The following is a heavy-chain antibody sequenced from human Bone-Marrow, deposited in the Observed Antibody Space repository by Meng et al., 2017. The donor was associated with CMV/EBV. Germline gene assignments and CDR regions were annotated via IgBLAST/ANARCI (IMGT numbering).Heavy chain of an antibody. D-gene: IGHD5-24*01. CDR1: GYSFTSYW. Sequence: GGSLRLSCKGSGYSFTSYWIGWVRQMPGKGLEWMGIIYPGDSDTRYSPSFQGQVTISADKSISTAYLQWSSLKASDTAMYYCARWMATPMGCDYWGQGTLVTISS. V-gene: IGHV5-51*01. CDR3: ARWMATPMGCDY. CDR2: IYPGDSDT. J-gene: IGHJ4*02.